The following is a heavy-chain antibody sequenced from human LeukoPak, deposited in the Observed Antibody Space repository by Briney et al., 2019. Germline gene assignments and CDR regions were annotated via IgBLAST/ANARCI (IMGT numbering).Heavy chain of an antibody. CDR2: IYHSGGT. V-gene: IGHV4-30-2*01. J-gene: IGHJ4*02. Sequence: SQTLSLTCAVSGGSISSGGNSWGWIRQPPGKGLEWIGYIYHSGGTLYNPSLKSRVTISVDRSKNQLSLKLSSVTAADTAVYYCARTYHFDYWGQGTLVTVSS. CDR3: ARTYHFDY. CDR1: GGSISSGGNS. D-gene: IGHD2-2*01.